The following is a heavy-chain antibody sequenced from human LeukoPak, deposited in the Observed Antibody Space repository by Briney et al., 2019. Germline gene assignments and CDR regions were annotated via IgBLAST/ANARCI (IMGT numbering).Heavy chain of an antibody. Sequence: GGSLRLSCAASGFTFSDYYMSWIRQAPGKGLEWVSYISSSGSTIYYADSVKRRFTISRDNAKNSLYLQMNSLRAEDTAVYYCARRVSGSGWYDYFDYWGQGTLVTVSS. D-gene: IGHD6-19*01. J-gene: IGHJ4*02. V-gene: IGHV3-11*01. CDR1: GFTFSDYY. CDR3: ARRVSGSGWYDYFDY. CDR2: ISSSGSTI.